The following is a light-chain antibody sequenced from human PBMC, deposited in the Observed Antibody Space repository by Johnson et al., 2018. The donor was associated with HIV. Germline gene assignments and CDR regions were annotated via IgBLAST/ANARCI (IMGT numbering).Light chain of an antibody. CDR1: SSNIGNNY. CDR3: GTWESSLSAPYV. Sequence: QSVLTQPPSVSAAPGQKVTISCSGSSSNIGNNYVSWYQHLPGTAPKLLIYDNNKRPSGIPDRFSGSKSGTSATLGITGLQTGDEADDYCGTWESSLSAPYVFGTGTKVTVL. CDR2: DNN. J-gene: IGLJ1*01. V-gene: IGLV1-51*01.